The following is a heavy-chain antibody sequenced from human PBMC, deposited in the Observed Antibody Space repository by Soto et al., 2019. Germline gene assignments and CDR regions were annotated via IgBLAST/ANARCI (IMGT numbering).Heavy chain of an antibody. Sequence: ASVKVSCKASGYDFTAYDINWVRQASGRGREWMGWMNPINGATGSARRFQGRVSMTRNTATATAYLELTSLRSDDSAVYYCGRGPSPRAPAGGTPYYYAMDVWGQGTTVTVSS. CDR2: MNPINGAT. V-gene: IGHV1-8*02. CDR3: GRGPSPRAPAGGTPYYYAMDV. J-gene: IGHJ6*02. D-gene: IGHD6-13*01. CDR1: GYDFTAYD.